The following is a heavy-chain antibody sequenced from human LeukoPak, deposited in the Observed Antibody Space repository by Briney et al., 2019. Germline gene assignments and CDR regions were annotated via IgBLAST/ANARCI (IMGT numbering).Heavy chain of an antibody. D-gene: IGHD3-22*01. CDR3: ARVGAEGRWYYYDSSGYYFHY. J-gene: IGHJ4*02. CDR2: ISAYNGNT. V-gene: IGHV1-18*01. Sequence: GASVKVSCKASGYTFTSYGISWVRQAPRQGLEWMGWISAYNGNTNYAQKLQGRVTMTTDTSTSTAYMELRSLRSDDTAVYYCARVGAEGRWYYYDSSGYYFHYWGQGTLVTVSS. CDR1: GYTFTSYG.